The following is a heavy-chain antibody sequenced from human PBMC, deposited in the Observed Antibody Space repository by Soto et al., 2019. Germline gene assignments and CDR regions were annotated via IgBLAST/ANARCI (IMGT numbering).Heavy chain of an antibody. CDR2: IKEDGSDK. CDR3: ADPTSSSGF. D-gene: IGHD6-6*01. J-gene: IGHJ4*02. CDR1: GFTVSSYL. Sequence: GSLRLSCAASGFTVSSYLMSWVRQAPGKGLEWVANIKEDGSDKYYVDSVKGRFTISRDNAQNSLYLQMNSLRAEDTAVYYCADPTSSSGFWGQGTLVTVSS. V-gene: IGHV3-7*01.